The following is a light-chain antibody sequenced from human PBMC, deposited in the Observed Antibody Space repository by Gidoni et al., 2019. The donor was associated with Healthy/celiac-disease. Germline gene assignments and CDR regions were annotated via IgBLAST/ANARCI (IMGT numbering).Light chain of an antibody. V-gene: IGKV3-20*01. CDR1: QSGSSSY. CDR3: QQYGSSPPIP. J-gene: IGKJ5*01. Sequence: EIVLTQSPGTLALSPGERATLSCRASQSGSSSYLAWYQQKPGQAPRLLIYGASSRATGNPDRFSGSGSGTDFTLTISRLEPEDFAVYDCQQYGSSPPIPFGQGTRLEIK. CDR2: GAS.